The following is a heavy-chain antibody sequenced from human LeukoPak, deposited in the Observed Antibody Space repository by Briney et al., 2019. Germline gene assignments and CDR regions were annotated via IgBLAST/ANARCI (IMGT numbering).Heavy chain of an antibody. CDR1: GGSISSSSYY. CDR2: IYYSGST. V-gene: IGHV4-39*07. J-gene: IGHJ5*02. CDR3: ARVRYCSSTSCPRWFDP. D-gene: IGHD2-2*01. Sequence: PSETLSLTCTVSGGSISSSSYYWGWIRQPPGKGLEWIGSIYYSGSTYYNPSLKSRVTISVDTSRNQFSLKLSSVTAADTAVYYCARVRYCSSTSCPRWFDPWGQGTLVTVSS.